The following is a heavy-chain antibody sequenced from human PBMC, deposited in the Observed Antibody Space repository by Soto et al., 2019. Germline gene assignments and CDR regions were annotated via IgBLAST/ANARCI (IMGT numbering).Heavy chain of an antibody. J-gene: IGHJ4*02. V-gene: IGHV1-69*06. Sequence: QVRLVQSEAEVKKAGSSVKVSCKASGGTFISYAVTWVRQAPGQGLEWMGGVIPMFPKANYAQKFQGRATITADKSTSTVYMELHSLKSEDTALYYCARCHSDSSGPGYFDSGGQGTLFTVPS. D-gene: IGHD3-22*01. CDR3: ARCHSDSSGPGYFDS. CDR2: VIPMFPKA. CDR1: GGTFISYA.